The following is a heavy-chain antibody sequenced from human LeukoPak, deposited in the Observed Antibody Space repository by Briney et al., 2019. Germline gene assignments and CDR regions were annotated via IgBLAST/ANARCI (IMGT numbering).Heavy chain of an antibody. CDR1: GYSFATYW. J-gene: IGHJ4*02. V-gene: IGHV5-51*01. CDR2: IYPGDSDI. CDR3: ASSSYDSSGYNY. Sequence: GESLKISCKGSGYSFATYWIGWVRQMPGKGLEWMGIIYPGDSDIRYSPSIQGQVSISADKSISTAYLQWSSLKASDTAMYYCASSSYDSSGYNYWGQGTLVTVSS. D-gene: IGHD3-22*01.